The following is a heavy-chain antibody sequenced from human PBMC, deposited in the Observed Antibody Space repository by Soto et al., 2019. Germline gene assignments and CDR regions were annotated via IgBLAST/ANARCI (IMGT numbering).Heavy chain of an antibody. V-gene: IGHV3-23*01. Sequence: EVQLLESGGGLVQPGGSLRLSCAASGFTFSTYAMTWVRQAPGKGLEWVSGISDSGGSTYYADAVKGRFTISRDNSKNTLFLQMNSLRAADTAVYYCATRRDASYYYYGMDVWGQGTTVIVSS. CDR3: ATRRDASYYYYGMDV. D-gene: IGHD2-2*01. CDR1: GFTFSTYA. J-gene: IGHJ6*02. CDR2: ISDSGGST.